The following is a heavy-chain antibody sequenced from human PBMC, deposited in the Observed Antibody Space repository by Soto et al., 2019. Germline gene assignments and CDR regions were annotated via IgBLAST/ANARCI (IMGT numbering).Heavy chain of an antibody. J-gene: IGHJ4*02. Sequence: EVQLLESGGGLVQPGGSLRLSCAASGFTFSSYAMSWVRQAPGKGLEWVSAISGSGGSTYYADSVKGRFTISRDNSKNTRYLQMNSLRAEDTAVYYCAKGPWGGWYFDYWGQGTLVTVSS. D-gene: IGHD6-19*01. CDR1: GFTFSSYA. CDR2: ISGSGGST. V-gene: IGHV3-23*01. CDR3: AKGPWGGWYFDY.